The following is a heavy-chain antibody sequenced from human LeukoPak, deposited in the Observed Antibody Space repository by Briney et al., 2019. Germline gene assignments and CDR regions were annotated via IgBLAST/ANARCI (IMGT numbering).Heavy chain of an antibody. CDR3: ARYYYYDSSGYYYSAFDF. Sequence: SDTLSLTCTVSGGSLRRGDYYWSWIRQPPGKGLEWIGYIYYSGSTYYNPSLKSRVTISVDTSKNQFSLKLSSVTAADTAVYYCARYYYYDSSGYYYSAFDFWGQGTMVTVSS. J-gene: IGHJ3*01. CDR2: IYYSGST. V-gene: IGHV4-30-4*02. D-gene: IGHD3-22*01. CDR1: GGSLRRGDYY.